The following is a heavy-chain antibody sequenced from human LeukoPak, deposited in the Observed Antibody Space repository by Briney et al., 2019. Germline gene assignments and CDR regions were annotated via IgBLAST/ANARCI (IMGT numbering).Heavy chain of an antibody. D-gene: IGHD3-22*01. Sequence: GGSLRLSCAASGFTFSDYYMSWIRQAPGKGLEWVSYISSSGSTIYYADSVKGRFTISRDNAKNSLYLQMNSLRAEDTAMYYCARRAGDYSHPYDYWGQGTLVTVSS. CDR3: ARRAGDYSHPYDY. CDR2: ISSSGSTI. J-gene: IGHJ4*02. V-gene: IGHV3-11*01. CDR1: GFTFSDYY.